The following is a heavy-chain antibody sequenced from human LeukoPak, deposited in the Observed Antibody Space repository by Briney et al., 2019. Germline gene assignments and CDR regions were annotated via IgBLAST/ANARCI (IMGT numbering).Heavy chain of an antibody. CDR1: GFDFTTYN. CDR2: ISSSSGRYM. D-gene: IGHD2-15*01. J-gene: IGHJ4*02. CDR3: VRSNSGGTCVDY. Sequence: GGSLRLSCAASGFDFTTYNMNWVRQAPGKGLEWISSISSSSGRYMYYADSVKGRFTISRDNAKNSLYLQMNSLRAEDTAVYFRVRSNSGGTCVDYWGQGSLVTVSS. V-gene: IGHV3-21*01.